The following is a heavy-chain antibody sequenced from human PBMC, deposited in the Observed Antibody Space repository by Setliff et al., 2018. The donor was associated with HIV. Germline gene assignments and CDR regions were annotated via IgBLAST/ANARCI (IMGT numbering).Heavy chain of an antibody. CDR1: GGTLSSHA. J-gene: IGHJ1*01. V-gene: IGHV1-69*13. Sequence: SVKVSCKASGGTLSSHALSWVRQAPGQGLEWMGGIIPIFDRTNYAQKFQGRVTITADESTSTAYMELSSLRSEDTAVYYCARDPFPSTNYYDSSAYPFAEYFHHWGQGTLVTVSS. D-gene: IGHD3-22*01. CDR2: IIPIFDRT. CDR3: ARDPFPSTNYYDSSAYPFAEYFHH.